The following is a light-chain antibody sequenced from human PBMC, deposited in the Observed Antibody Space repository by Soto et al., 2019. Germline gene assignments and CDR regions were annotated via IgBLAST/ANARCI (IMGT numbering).Light chain of an antibody. J-gene: IGLJ2*01. CDR1: KLGDKY. Sequence: SYELTQPPSVYVSPEQTASITCYGDKLGDKYACWYQQKPGQSPVLVIYQDSKWPSGIPERFSGSNSGNTATLTISGTQAMDEADYYCQAWDSSTYVVFGGGTKLTVL. CDR2: QDS. CDR3: QAWDSSTYVV. V-gene: IGLV3-1*01.